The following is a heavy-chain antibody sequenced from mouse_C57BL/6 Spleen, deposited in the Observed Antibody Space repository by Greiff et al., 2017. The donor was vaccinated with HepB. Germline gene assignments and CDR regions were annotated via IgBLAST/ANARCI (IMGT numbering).Heavy chain of an antibody. CDR2: IHPSDSDT. CDR1: GYTFTSYW. D-gene: IGHD3-2*02. CDR3: AMPAQATWFAY. V-gene: IGHV1-74*01. J-gene: IGHJ3*01. Sequence: QVQLKQPGAELVKPGASVKVSCKASGYTFTSYWMHWVKQRPGQGLEWIGRIHPSDSDTNYNQKFKGKATLTVDKSSSTAYMQLSSLTSEDSAVYYCAMPAQATWFAYWGQGTLVTVSA.